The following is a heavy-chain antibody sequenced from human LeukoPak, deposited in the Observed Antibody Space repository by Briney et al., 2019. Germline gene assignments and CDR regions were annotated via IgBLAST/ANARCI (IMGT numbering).Heavy chain of an antibody. D-gene: IGHD3-10*01. Sequence: PGGSLRLSCAASGFAFSSYDMHWVRQATGKGLEWVSAIGTAGDTYYPGSVKGRFTISRENAKNSLYLQMNSLRAGDTAVYYCARAYRGYYGSGSYYNDAFDIWGQGTMVTASS. J-gene: IGHJ3*02. CDR1: GFAFSSYD. CDR3: ARAYRGYYGSGSYYNDAFDI. V-gene: IGHV3-13*04. CDR2: IGTAGDT.